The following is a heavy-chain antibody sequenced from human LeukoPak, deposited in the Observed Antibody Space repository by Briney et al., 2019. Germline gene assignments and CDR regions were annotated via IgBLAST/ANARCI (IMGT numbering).Heavy chain of an antibody. J-gene: IGHJ4*02. CDR3: VKDMVYDSSGYYSGFDY. CDR1: GFTFSSYA. V-gene: IGHV3-64D*06. Sequence: GGSLRLSCSASGFTFSSYAMHWVRQAPGKGLEYVSAISSNGGSTYYADSAKGRFTISRDNSKNTLYLQMSSLRAEYTAVYYCVKDMVYDSSGYYSGFDYWGQGTLVTVSS. D-gene: IGHD3-22*01. CDR2: ISSNGGST.